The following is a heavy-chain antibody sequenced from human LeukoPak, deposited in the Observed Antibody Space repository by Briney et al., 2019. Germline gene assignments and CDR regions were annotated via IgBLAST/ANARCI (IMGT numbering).Heavy chain of an antibody. Sequence: SETLSLTCTVSGGSINSGGYYWNWIRQHPGKGLEWIGYIYYSGSTYYNPSLKSRVTISVDTSKNQFSLKLSSVTAADTAVYYCARDRGTAMAYGAFDIWGQGTMVTVSS. CDR2: IYYSGST. D-gene: IGHD5-18*01. CDR3: ARDRGTAMAYGAFDI. V-gene: IGHV4-30-4*08. J-gene: IGHJ3*02. CDR1: GGSINSGGYY.